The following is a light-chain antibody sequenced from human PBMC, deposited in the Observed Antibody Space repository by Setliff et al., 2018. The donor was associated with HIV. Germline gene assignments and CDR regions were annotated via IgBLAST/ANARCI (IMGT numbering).Light chain of an antibody. V-gene: IGLV2-14*01. Sequence: QSALTQPASVSGSPGQSITISCTGTSSDVGGYNYVSWYQQHPGKAPKLMIYDVSKWPSGVSNRFSGSKSGNTASLTISGLQAKDEADYYCSSYTSSSTSVVFGGGTKVTVL. CDR2: DVS. J-gene: IGLJ2*01. CDR3: SSYTSSSTSVV. CDR1: SSDVGGYNY.